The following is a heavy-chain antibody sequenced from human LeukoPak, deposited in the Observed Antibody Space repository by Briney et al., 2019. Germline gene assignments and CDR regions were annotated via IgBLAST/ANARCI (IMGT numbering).Heavy chain of an antibody. J-gene: IGHJ4*02. CDR2: ISGSGGST. CDR1: GFTFSTYD. D-gene: IGHD5-12*01. V-gene: IGHV3-23*01. Sequence: GGSLRLSCAASGFTFSTYDMHWVRQAPGKGLEWVSAISGSGGSTYYADSVKGRFTISRDNSKNTLYLQMNSLRAEDTAVYYCAKVGVATIRDFDYWGQGTLVTVSS. CDR3: AKVGVATIRDFDY.